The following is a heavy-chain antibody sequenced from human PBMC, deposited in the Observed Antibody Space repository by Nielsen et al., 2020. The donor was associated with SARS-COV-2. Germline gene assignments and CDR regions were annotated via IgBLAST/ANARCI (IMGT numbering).Heavy chain of an antibody. J-gene: IGHJ3*02. CDR2: ISYDGSNK. CDR3: ARESVTGTDAFDI. V-gene: IGHV3-30*03. CDR1: GFTFSSYG. D-gene: IGHD6-19*01. Sequence: GESLKISCAASGFTFSSYGMHWVRQAPGKGLEWVAVISYDGSNKYYADSVKGRFTISRDNAENSLSLQMNSLRAEDTAVYYCARESVTGTDAFDIWGQGTVVTVSS.